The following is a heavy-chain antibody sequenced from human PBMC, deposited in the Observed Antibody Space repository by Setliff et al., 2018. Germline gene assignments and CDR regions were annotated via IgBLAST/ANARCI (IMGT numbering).Heavy chain of an antibody. CDR1: GFTFSSYC. Sequence: GGSLRLSCAASGFTFSSYCMSWVRQAPGKGLEWVANIKQDGSEKYYVDSVKGRFTISRDNAKNSLFLQMNSLRAEDTAVYYCAKILTGYDAFDIWGPGTMVTVSS. V-gene: IGHV3-7*01. D-gene: IGHD2-15*01. CDR3: AKILTGYDAFDI. J-gene: IGHJ3*02. CDR2: IKQDGSEK.